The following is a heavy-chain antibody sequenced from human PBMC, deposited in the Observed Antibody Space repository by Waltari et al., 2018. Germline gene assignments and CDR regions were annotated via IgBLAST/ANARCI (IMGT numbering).Heavy chain of an antibody. D-gene: IGHD4-17*01. J-gene: IGHJ4*02. V-gene: IGHV3-48*01. CDR2: ISSSSSTR. CDR3: ARDPDYGDYEDISDY. Sequence: EVQLVESGGGLVQPGGSLRLSCAASGFTFSSYSMNWVRQAPGKGLEWVSYISSSSSTRYYADSVKGRFTISRDNAKNSLYLQMNSLRAEDTAVYYCARDPDYGDYEDISDYWGQGTLVTVSS. CDR1: GFTFSSYS.